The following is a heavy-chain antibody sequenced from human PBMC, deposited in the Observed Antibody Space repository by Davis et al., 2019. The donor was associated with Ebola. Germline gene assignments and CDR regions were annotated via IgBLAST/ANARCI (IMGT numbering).Heavy chain of an antibody. V-gene: IGHV3-73*01. CDR2: IRSKPNNYAT. CDR3: ARHGDSIDY. Sequence: GESLKISCAASGFSLSGSAIHWVHQASGKGLEWVGHIRSKPNNYATTYAASVKGRFTISRDDSKNTAYLQMNSLKTEDTALYYCARHGDSIDYWGQGTLVTVSS. J-gene: IGHJ4*02. D-gene: IGHD4-17*01. CDR1: GFSLSGSA.